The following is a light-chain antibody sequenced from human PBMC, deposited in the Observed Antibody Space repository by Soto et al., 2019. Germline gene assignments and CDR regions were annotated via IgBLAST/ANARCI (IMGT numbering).Light chain of an antibody. V-gene: IGKV1-5*03. J-gene: IGKJ1*01. CDR2: QAS. CDR1: ESVSRW. CDR3: QQYNDYSQA. Sequence: DIQMTQSPSTLSASVGDRVTITCRASESVSRWLARYKQKPGRTPKLLSYQASTLETGVPLRFSGSGSGTEFTLTNSSPQPGDVAAYDCQQYNDYSQAFGQRTKVEIK.